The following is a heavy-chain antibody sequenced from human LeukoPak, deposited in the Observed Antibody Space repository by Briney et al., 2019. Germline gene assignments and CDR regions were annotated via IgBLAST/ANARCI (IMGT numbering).Heavy chain of an antibody. CDR3: ARGPGPRFFDF. V-gene: IGHV4-39*07. D-gene: IGHD3-16*01. CDR2: FLHTGST. Sequence: SETLSLTCSLSGDSISSSTNYWGWVRQSPGKGLEWIGNFLHTGSTYYNPSLKSRVTISVDTSKNQFSLKLNSVTAADTAVYFCARGPGPRFFDFWGQGTLVSVSS. CDR1: GDSISSSTNY. J-gene: IGHJ4*02.